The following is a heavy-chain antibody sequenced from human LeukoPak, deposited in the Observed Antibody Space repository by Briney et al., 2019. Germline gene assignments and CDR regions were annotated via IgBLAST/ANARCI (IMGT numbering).Heavy chain of an antibody. J-gene: IGHJ4*02. V-gene: IGHV4-38-2*01. CDR2: VYHSGTT. CDR1: TYSINTGRY. Sequence: SETLSLTCAVSTYSINTGRYWGWIRQPPGKGLEWIGSVYHSGTTFYNPSLKSRLTISVDTSKNQFSLNLRSVTAADTAVYYCARSLSTAGIDFWGQGTLVTVSS. CDR3: ARSLSTAGIDF. D-gene: IGHD2-2*01.